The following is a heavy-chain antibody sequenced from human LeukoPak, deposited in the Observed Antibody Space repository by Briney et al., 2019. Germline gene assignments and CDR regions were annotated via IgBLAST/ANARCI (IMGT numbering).Heavy chain of an antibody. V-gene: IGHV6-1*01. J-gene: IGHJ4*02. CDR3: ARELLWFGDLLYFDY. CDR1: GDSVSSNSAA. CDR2: TYYRSKWYN. D-gene: IGHD3-10*01. Sequence: SQTLSLTCAISGDSVSSNSAAWNWIRQSPSRGLEWLGRTYYRSKWYNDYAVPVKSRITINPDTSKNQFSLQLNSVTPEDTAVYFCARELLWFGDLLYFDYWGQGTLVTVSS.